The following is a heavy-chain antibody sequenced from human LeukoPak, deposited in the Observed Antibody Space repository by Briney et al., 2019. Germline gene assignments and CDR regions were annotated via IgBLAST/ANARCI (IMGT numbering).Heavy chain of an antibody. D-gene: IGHD3-22*01. J-gene: IGHJ4*02. V-gene: IGHV1-18*01. Sequence: ASVTVSFTGSGYTFTIYGIRGVRQAHGQGLEWMGWISAYKCNTNYAQKLQGRVTMTTDTSTSTAYMQLRSLRSDDTAVYYCARVELGSGYYYSMEFDYWGQGTLVTVPS. CDR1: GYTFTIYG. CDR3: ARVELGSGYYYSMEFDY. CDR2: ISAYKCNT.